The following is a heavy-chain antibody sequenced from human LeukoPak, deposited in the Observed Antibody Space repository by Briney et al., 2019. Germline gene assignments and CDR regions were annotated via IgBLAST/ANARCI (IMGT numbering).Heavy chain of an antibody. V-gene: IGHV1-69*04. Sequence: ASVKVSCKASGGTFSSYAISWVRQAPGQGLEWMGRIIPILGIANYAQKFQGRVTITADKSTSTAYMELSSLRSEDTAVYYCARGYSGSYYFVYWGQGTLVTVSS. CDR2: IIPILGIA. J-gene: IGHJ4*02. D-gene: IGHD1-26*01. CDR3: ARGYSGSYYFVY. CDR1: GGTFSSYA.